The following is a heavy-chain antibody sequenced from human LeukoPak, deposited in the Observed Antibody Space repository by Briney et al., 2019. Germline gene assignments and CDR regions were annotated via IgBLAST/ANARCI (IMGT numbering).Heavy chain of an antibody. Sequence: GGSLRLSCAASGFTFSSYAMSWVRQAPGKGLEWVSAISGSGGSTYYADSVKGRFTISRDNSKNTLYLQMNSLRAEDTAVYYCAKDPRGTGGWSVYYYYMDVWGKGTTVTVSS. CDR1: GFTFSSYA. V-gene: IGHV3-23*01. D-gene: IGHD6-19*01. CDR2: ISGSGGST. CDR3: AKDPRGTGGWSVYYYYMDV. J-gene: IGHJ6*03.